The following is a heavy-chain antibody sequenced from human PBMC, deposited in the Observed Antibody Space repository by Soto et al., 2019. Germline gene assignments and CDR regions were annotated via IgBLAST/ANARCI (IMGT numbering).Heavy chain of an antibody. CDR3: PIAGVWQVVTFFDD. D-gene: IGHD3-9*01. CDR1: GGSIIRYS. CDR2: IYASGTT. V-gene: IGHV4-4*07. Sequence: SESLSFPCTGPGGSIIRYSWSWIRQPAGKGLEYIGRIYASGTTNYNPSLKSRVTMSVDAFENQFSLRLTSVTAADTAVYYFPIAGVWQVVTFFDDRGRGILVTV. J-gene: IGHJ2*01.